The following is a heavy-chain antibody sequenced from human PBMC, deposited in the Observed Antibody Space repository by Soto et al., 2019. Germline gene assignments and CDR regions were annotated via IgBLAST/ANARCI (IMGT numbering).Heavy chain of an antibody. V-gene: IGHV1-69*13. CDR1: RGTCSSYA. D-gene: IGHD5-12*01. CDR3: AREGDGYNWNYFDY. J-gene: IGHJ4*02. CDR2: IIPIFGTA. Sequence: SVNFSCQAYRGTCSSYAISWVRQSPGQGLEWMGGIIPIFGTANYAQKFPGRVTITADESKSTAYMELSSLRSEETAVYHCAREGDGYNWNYFDYWGQGTLVTISS.